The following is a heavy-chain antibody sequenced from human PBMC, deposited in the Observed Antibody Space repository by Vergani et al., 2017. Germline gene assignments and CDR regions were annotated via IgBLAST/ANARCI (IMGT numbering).Heavy chain of an antibody. D-gene: IGHD1-1*01. CDR2: ISYDGTQK. V-gene: IGHV3-30*04. J-gene: IGHJ1*01. CDR1: GFTFSSYA. Sequence: QVQLVESGGGVVQPGRSLRLSCAASGFTFSSYAMHWVRQAPGKGLEWVVVISYDGTQKYYADSVKGRFTISRDNSKSTLYLQMNSLRTEDTAVYYCATKSCGTPGCQIGYFREWGQGTLVTVSS. CDR3: ATKSCGTPGCQIGYFRE.